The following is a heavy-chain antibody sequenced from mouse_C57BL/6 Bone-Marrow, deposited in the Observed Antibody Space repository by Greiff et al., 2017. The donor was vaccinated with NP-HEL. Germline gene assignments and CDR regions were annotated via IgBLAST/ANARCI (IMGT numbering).Heavy chain of an antibody. CDR2: IDPEDGET. Sequence: VQLQQSGAELVKPGASVKLSCTASGFNITDYYMHWVKQRPEQGLEWIGRIDPEDGETKYAAKFQGKATITADTSSNTAYLQLSSLTSEDTAVYYCASGSNYFDYEGRGTTLTVSS. V-gene: IGHV14-2*01. CDR1: GFNITDYY. J-gene: IGHJ2*01. CDR3: ASGSNYFDY. D-gene: IGHD1-1*01.